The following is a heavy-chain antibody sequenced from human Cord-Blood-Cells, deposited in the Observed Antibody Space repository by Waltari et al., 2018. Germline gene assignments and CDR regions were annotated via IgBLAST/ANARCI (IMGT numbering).Heavy chain of an antibody. Sequence: QVQLVQSGAEVKKPGSSVKVSCKASGGTFSSYAISWVRQAPGQGLEWMGGVIPIFGTANYAQKFQGRVTITADESTSTAYMELSSLRSEDTAVYYCARGRSIAARLGWYFDLWGRGTLVTVSS. J-gene: IGHJ2*01. CDR2: VIPIFGTA. D-gene: IGHD6-6*01. CDR3: ARGRSIAARLGWYFDL. V-gene: IGHV1-69*01. CDR1: GGTFSSYA.